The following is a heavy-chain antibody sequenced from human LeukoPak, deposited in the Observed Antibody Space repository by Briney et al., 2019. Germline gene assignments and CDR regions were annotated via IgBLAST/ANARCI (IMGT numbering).Heavy chain of an antibody. V-gene: IGHV1-69*13. CDR3: ARWDAHYHEGDNWFDP. D-gene: IGHD3-22*01. Sequence: VKVSCKASGGTFSSYAISWVRQAPGQGLEWMGGIVPGFDTTDYAQRFQGRLIITADESTTTAYMELSSLTSEDTAMYYCARWDAHYHEGDNWFDPWGQGTLVTVSS. J-gene: IGHJ5*02. CDR2: IVPGFDTT. CDR1: GGTFSSYA.